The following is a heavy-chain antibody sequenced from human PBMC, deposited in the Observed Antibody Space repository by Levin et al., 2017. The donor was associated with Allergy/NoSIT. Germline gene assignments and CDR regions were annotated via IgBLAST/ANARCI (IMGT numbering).Heavy chain of an antibody. CDR3: ARGSFGYDYGANKNWFDP. D-gene: IGHD4-17*01. Sequence: GESLKISCEASGYTFTSYDINWVRQATGQGLEWMGWVNPNSGNTGYAQKFQGRVTMTRNTSISTAYMELSSLRSEDTAVYYCARGSFGYDYGANKNWFDPWGQGTLVTVSS. V-gene: IGHV1-8*01. CDR1: GYTFTSYD. J-gene: IGHJ5*02. CDR2: VNPNSGNT.